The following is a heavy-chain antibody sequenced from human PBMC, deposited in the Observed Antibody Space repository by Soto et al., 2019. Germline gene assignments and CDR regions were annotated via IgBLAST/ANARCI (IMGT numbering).Heavy chain of an antibody. J-gene: IGHJ6*02. CDR3: ARDQPMSYYYYGMDV. Sequence: GGSMRLSCAASGFTFSSYCMHWVRQAPGKGLVWVSRINSDGSSTSYADSVKGRFTISRDNAKNTLYLQMNSLRAEDTAVYYCARDQPMSYYYYGMDVWGQGTTVTVSS. V-gene: IGHV3-74*01. CDR2: INSDGSST. CDR1: GFTFSSYC.